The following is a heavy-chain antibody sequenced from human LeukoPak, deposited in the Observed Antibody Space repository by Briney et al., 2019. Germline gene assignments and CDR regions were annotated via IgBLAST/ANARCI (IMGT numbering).Heavy chain of an antibody. CDR3: ARDRKSSSWGYYYYMDV. D-gene: IGHD6-13*01. J-gene: IGHJ6*03. Sequence: ASVKVSCKASGGTFSSYGISWMRQAPGQGLEWMGWISAYDGNTNYAQKFQGRVTMTTDTSTSTAYMELSSLRSEDTAVYYCARDRKSSSWGYYYYMDVWGKGTTVTVSS. CDR2: ISAYDGNT. CDR1: GGTFSSYG. V-gene: IGHV1-18*01.